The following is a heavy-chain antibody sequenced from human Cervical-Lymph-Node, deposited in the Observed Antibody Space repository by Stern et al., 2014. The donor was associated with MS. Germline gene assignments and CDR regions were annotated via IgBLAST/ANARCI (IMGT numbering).Heavy chain of an antibody. CDR2: INPNSGAT. CDR3: ARISLGSGIDY. CDR1: ENTFTGYY. V-gene: IGHV1-2*02. J-gene: IGHJ4*02. Sequence: QVQLVESGAEVKKPWASVKVTCKTSENTFTGYYIHWVRQAPGQGLEWMEWINPNSGATNYAQRFQDRVSLTSDTSNSLAYMELDRLTSGDTAVYYCARISLGSGIDYWGQGSLVTVSS. D-gene: IGHD1-26*01.